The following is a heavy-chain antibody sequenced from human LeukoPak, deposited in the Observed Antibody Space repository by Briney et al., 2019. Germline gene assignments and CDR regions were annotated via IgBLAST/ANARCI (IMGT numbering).Heavy chain of an antibody. CDR1: GFTFSSYA. V-gene: IGHV3-30-3*01. J-gene: IGHJ6*03. D-gene: IGHD6-6*01. Sequence: TGGSLRLSCAASGFTFSSYAMHWVRQAPGKGLEWVAVLSYDGSNKYYADSVKGRFTISRDNSKNTLYLQMNSLRAEDTAVYYCARDYSSSSLRVMDYYYMDVWGKGTTVTVSS. CDR2: LSYDGSNK. CDR3: ARDYSSSSLRVMDYYYMDV.